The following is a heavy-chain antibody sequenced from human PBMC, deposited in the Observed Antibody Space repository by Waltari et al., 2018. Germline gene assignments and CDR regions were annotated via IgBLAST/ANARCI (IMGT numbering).Heavy chain of an antibody. J-gene: IGHJ4*02. V-gene: IGHV3-23*04. CDR2: IDHTGRIT. Sequence: EVQLVESGGALVQPGGFLRRSCGASGFIFSRNAMGWARQASGRGLEWGTAIDHTGRITYYAASVTGRFTVSRDNARNTLSLQMDSLRVEDTAVYHCTKRYCDDDRCYGLDYWGQGTLVTVSS. D-gene: IGHD2-21*01. CDR3: TKRYCDDDRCYGLDY. CDR1: GFIFSRNA.